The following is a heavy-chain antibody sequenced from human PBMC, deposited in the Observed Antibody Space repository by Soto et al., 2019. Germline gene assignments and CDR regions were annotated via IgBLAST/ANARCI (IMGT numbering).Heavy chain of an antibody. CDR1: GDSFGSYA. V-gene: IGHV1-69*01. D-gene: IGHD3-10*01. CDR2: IIPVFGTI. CDR3: AREPFGRFDP. J-gene: IGHJ5*02. Sequence: QMQLVQSGPEVKKPGSSVKVSCKASGDSFGSYAVSWVRQAPGQGLEWMGAIIPVFGTINYTQKFQGRVTITADDSTSTAYMELSSLRSDDTAVYYCAREPFGRFDPWGQGTLVTVSS.